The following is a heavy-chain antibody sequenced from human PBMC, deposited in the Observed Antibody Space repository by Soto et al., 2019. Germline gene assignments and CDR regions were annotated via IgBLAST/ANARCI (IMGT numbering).Heavy chain of an antibody. CDR3: ARAPGYYDTDLYFDL. Sequence: GXSVKVSCKASAGTFSSYSFSWVRQAPGQGLEWMGGIIPIFGTANYAQKFQGRVTITADESTSTAHMELSSLRSEDTAVYYCARAPGYYDTDLYFDLWGRGALVTVSS. CDR1: AGTFSSYS. J-gene: IGHJ2*01. V-gene: IGHV1-69*13. CDR2: IIPIFGTA. D-gene: IGHD3-22*01.